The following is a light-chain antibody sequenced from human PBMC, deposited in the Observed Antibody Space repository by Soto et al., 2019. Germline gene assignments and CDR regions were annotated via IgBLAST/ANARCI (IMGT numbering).Light chain of an antibody. V-gene: IGKV4-1*01. CDR2: WAS. J-gene: IGKJ2*01. CDR1: QSVLYSSNNQNY. Sequence: DIVMTQSPDSLAVSLGERATINCKSSQSVLYSSNNQNYLAWYQQRPGQPPKLLIYWASTRESGVPDRFSGSGSETDFTLTISSLQAEDVAVYYCQQYYSTPYTFGQGTRLEIK. CDR3: QQYYSTPYT.